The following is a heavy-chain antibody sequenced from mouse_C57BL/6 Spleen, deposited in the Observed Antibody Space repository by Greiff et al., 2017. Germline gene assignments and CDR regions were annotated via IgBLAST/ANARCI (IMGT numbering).Heavy chain of an antibody. D-gene: IGHD3-2*01. CDR3: AREETDSPDY. CDR1: GYTFTSYG. Sequence: QVHVKQSGAELARPGASVKLSCKASGYTFTSYGISWVKQRTGQGLEWIGEIYPRSGNTYYNEKFKGKATLTADKTSSTAYMELRSLTSEDSAVYFCAREETDSPDYWGQGTTLTVSS. CDR2: IYPRSGNT. J-gene: IGHJ2*01. V-gene: IGHV1-81*01.